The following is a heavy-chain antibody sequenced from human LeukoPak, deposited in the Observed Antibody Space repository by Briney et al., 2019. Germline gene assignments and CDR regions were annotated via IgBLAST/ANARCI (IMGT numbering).Heavy chain of an antibody. CDR3: ARGYSYGFITQNYFDY. CDR1: GGSISSGGYY. Sequence: SETLSLTCTVSGGSISSGGYYWSWIRQHPGKGLEWIGYIYYSGSTYYNPSLKSRVTVSVDTSKNQFSLKLSSVTAADTAVYYCARGYSYGFITQNYFDYWGQGTLVTVSS. V-gene: IGHV4-31*03. CDR2: IYYSGST. D-gene: IGHD5-18*01. J-gene: IGHJ4*02.